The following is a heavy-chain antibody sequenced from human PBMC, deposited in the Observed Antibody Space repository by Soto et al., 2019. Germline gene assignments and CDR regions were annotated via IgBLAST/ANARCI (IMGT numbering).Heavy chain of an antibody. V-gene: IGHV3-66*01. J-gene: IGHJ5*02. CDR3: ARGKQLVFRFDP. Sequence: EVQLVESGGGLVQPGGSLRLSCAASGFTVSGNYMNWVRQAPGKGLEWVSVIYSGGPTYYADSVKGRFTISRDNSKNTLYLQMNSLRAEDTAIYYCARGKQLVFRFDPWGQGTLVTVSS. CDR1: GFTVSGNY. CDR2: IYSGGPT. D-gene: IGHD6-6*01.